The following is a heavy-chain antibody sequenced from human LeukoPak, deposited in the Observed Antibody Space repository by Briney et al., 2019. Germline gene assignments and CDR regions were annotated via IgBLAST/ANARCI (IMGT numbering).Heavy chain of an antibody. D-gene: IGHD3-10*01. CDR2: ISSSNSYI. V-gene: IGHV3-21*01. Sequence: GGSLRLSCVASGFTFSSYSMNWVRQAPGKGLEWVSSISSSNSYIYYADSVKGRFTISRDNAKNSLFLQMNSLRAEDTAVYYCARDRGWFGELLPDYWGQGTLVTVSS. CDR3: ARDRGWFGELLPDY. J-gene: IGHJ4*02. CDR1: GFTFSSYS.